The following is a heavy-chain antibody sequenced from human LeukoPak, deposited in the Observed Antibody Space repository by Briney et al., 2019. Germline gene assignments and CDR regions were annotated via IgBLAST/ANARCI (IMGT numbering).Heavy chain of an antibody. J-gene: IGHJ4*02. V-gene: IGHV4-38-2*02. CDR3: ARVGAWIQLGYFDY. CDR1: GYSISSGYF. Sequence: PSETLSLTCTVSGYSISSGYFWGWIRQAPGKGLEWIGNIYHSGSTSYNPSLRSRVTISVDTSKNQISLQLSSVTATDTAVYYCARVGAWIQLGYFDYWGQGTPVTVSS. CDR2: IYHSGST. D-gene: IGHD5-18*01.